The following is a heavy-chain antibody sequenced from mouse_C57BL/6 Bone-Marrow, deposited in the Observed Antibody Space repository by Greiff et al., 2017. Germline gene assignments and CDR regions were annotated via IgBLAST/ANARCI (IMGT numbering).Heavy chain of an antibody. Sequence: VQLQQSGAELVRPGSSVKLSCKASGYTFTSYWMDWVKQRPGQGLEWIGNIYPSDSETHYNQKFKDKATLTVDKSSSTAYMQLSSLTSEDSAVYYCARRRADGLGAMDYWGQGTSVTVSS. J-gene: IGHJ4*01. D-gene: IGHD2-3*01. V-gene: IGHV1-61*01. CDR2: IYPSDSET. CDR3: ARRRADGLGAMDY. CDR1: GYTFTSYW.